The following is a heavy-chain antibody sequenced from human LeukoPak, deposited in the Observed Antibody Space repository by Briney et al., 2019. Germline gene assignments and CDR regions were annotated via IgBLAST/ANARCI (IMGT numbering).Heavy chain of an antibody. J-gene: IGHJ3*02. CDR1: GGSISSSSYY. CDR2: IYYSGST. Sequence: PSETLSLTCTVSGGSISSSSYYWGWIRQPPGKGLEWIGSIYYSGSTYYNPSLKSRVTISVDTSKNQFSLKLSSVTAADTAVYYCARDSDYGYCSGGSCYSGGFDIWGQGTMVTVSS. D-gene: IGHD2-15*01. V-gene: IGHV4-39*07. CDR3: ARDSDYGYCSGGSCYSGGFDI.